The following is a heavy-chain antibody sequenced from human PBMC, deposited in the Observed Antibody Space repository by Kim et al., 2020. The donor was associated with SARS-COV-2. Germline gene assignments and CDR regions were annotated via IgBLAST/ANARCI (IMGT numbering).Heavy chain of an antibody. J-gene: IGHJ5*01. CDR3: ARLGSNSSDS. Sequence: ASVKVSCKASGYTFTGNYIHWVRQAPGQGLEWMGWINPNSGDTKYIQRFQGRVTMTRDTSISTAYMELSRLRSDDTAVYYCARLGSNSSDSWGQGTLITV. V-gene: IGHV1-2*02. CDR1: GYTFTGNY. CDR2: INPNSGDT. D-gene: IGHD2-15*01.